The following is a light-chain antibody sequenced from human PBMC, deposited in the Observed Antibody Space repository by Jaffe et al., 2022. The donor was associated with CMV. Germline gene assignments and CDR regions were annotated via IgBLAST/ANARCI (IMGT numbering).Light chain of an antibody. CDR2: EVN. Sequence: QSALTQPASVSGSPGQSITISCTGTSNDVGGYNLVSWCQQHPGKAPKLIIYEVNKRPSGVSNRFSGSKSGNTASLTISGLQAEDEADYYCYSYAGTSTLEVFGGGTKLTVL. V-gene: IGLV2-23*02. J-gene: IGLJ3*02. CDR1: SNDVGGYNL. CDR3: YSYAGTSTLEV.